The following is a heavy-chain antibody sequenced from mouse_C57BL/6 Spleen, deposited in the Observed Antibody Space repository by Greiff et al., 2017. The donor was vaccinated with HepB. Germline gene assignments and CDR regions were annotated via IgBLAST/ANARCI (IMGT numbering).Heavy chain of an antibody. J-gene: IGHJ2*01. CDR1: GYSFTGYY. CDR2: INPSTGGT. D-gene: IGHD2-5*01. CDR3: ARYYSNYIDY. V-gene: IGHV1-42*01. Sequence: EVQLQQSGPELVKPGASVKISCKASGYSFTGYYMNWVKQSPEKSLEWIGEINPSTGGTTYNQKFKAKATLTVDKSSSTAYMQLKSLTSEDSAVYYCARYYSNYIDYWGQGTTFTVSS.